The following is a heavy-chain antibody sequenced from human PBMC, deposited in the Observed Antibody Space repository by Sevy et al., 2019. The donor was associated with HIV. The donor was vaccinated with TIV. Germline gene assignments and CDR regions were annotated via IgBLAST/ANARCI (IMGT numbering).Heavy chain of an antibody. V-gene: IGHV3-74*01. CDR2: INSDGTGT. CDR1: GFTFSNYW. D-gene: IGHD5-18*01. Sequence: GGSLRLSCAASGFTFSNYWMHWVRQAPGKGLVWVSRINSDGTGTSYAESVKGRFTISRDNAKNTLYLQMNSLRAEDTAVYYCAREGSGYRYGYEVRGYFDYWGQGTLVTVSS. CDR3: AREGSGYRYGYEVRGYFDY. J-gene: IGHJ4*02.